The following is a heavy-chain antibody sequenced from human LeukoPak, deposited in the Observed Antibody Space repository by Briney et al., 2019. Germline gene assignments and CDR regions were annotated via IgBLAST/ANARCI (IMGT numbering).Heavy chain of an antibody. D-gene: IGHD3-10*01. Sequence: PSETLSLTCTVSGGSISSGDYHWSWIRQPPGKGLEWIGYIYYSGTTNYNPSLKSRVTISVDTSKNQFSLKLSSVTAADTAVYYCARVTNYYGSGSYYYYFDYWGQGTLVTVSS. CDR3: ARVTNYYGSGSYYYYFDY. J-gene: IGHJ4*02. V-gene: IGHV4-61*08. CDR2: IYYSGTT. CDR1: GGSISSGDYH.